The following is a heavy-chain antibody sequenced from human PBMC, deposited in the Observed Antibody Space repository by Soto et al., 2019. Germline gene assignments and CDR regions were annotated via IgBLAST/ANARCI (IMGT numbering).Heavy chain of an antibody. J-gene: IGHJ6*02. CDR3: ARPQELVLYYYGMDV. V-gene: IGHV1-2*02. CDR2: INPNSGGT. Sequence: GASVKVSCKASGYTFTGYYMNWVRQAPGQGLEWMGWINPNSGGTNYAQKFQGRVTMTRDTSISTAYMELSRLRSDDTAVYYCARPQELVLYYYGMDVWGQGTTVTVSS. CDR1: GYTFTGYY. D-gene: IGHD2-15*01.